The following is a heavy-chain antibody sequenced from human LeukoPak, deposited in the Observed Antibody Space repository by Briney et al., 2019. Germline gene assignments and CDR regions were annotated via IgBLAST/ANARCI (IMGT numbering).Heavy chain of an antibody. V-gene: IGHV4-59*01. CDR2: IYYSGST. J-gene: IGHJ4*02. CDR3: ARELVGAAFDY. D-gene: IGHD1-26*01. Sequence: PSETLSLTCTVSGGSISSYYWSWIRQPPGKGLEWIGYIYYSGSTSYNPSLKSRVTISVDTSKNQFSLKLSSVTAADTAVYYCARELVGAAFDYWGQGTLVTVSS. CDR1: GGSISSYY.